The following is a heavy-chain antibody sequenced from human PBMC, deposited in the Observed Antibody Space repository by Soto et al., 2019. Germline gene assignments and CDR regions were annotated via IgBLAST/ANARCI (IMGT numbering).Heavy chain of an antibody. CDR3: ARHGDMVRGVKLWATAGANWFDP. CDR2: IYYSGST. V-gene: IGHV4-39*01. J-gene: IGHJ5*02. D-gene: IGHD3-10*01. CDR1: GGSISSSSYY. Sequence: SETLSLTCTVSGGSISSSSYYWGWIRQPPGKGLEWIGSIYYSGSTYYNPSLKSRVTISVDTSKNQFSLKLSSVTAADTAVYYCARHGDMVRGVKLWATAGANWFDPWGQGTLVTVSS.